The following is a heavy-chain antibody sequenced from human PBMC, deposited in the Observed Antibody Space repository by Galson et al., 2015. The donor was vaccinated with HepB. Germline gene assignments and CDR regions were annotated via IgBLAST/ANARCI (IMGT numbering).Heavy chain of an antibody. D-gene: IGHD2-2*03. CDR1: GFTFSTYA. J-gene: IGHJ4*02. CDR3: AKETGYGLWIGHDY. Sequence: SLRLSCAASGFTFSTYAMTWVRQAPGKGLEWVSAITGSGGSTYYADSVKGRFTISRDNSKNTLSLQMNSLRAEDTAVYYCAKETGYGLWIGHDYWGQGTLVTVSS. V-gene: IGHV3-23*01. CDR2: ITGSGGST.